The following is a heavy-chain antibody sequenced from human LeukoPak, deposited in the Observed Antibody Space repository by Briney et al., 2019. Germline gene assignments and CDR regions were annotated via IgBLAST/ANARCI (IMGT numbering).Heavy chain of an antibody. D-gene: IGHD6-6*01. CDR1: GYTFTGYY. CDR3: ARADFDPGIAARHHYYYYYMDV. CDR2: INPNSGGT. V-gene: IGHV1-2*02. J-gene: IGHJ6*03. Sequence: ASVKVSCKASGYTFTGYYMHWVRQAPGQGLEWMGWINPNSGGTNYAQKFQGRVTMTRDTSISTAYMELSRLRSDDTAVYYCARADFDPGIAARHHYYYYYMDVWGKGTTVTVSS.